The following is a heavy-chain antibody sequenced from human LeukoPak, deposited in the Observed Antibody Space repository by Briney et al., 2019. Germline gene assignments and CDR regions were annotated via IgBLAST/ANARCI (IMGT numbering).Heavy chain of an antibody. CDR3: ARDRPDSSGWPNPFNY. Sequence: PGGSLRLSCAASGFTFSNYAMHWVRQAPGKGLEWVAVISYDGRNKNYADSVKGRFTISRDNSKNTLYLQMNSLRPEDMALYYCARDRPDSSGWPNPFNYWGQGTLVTVSS. CDR1: GFTFSNYA. D-gene: IGHD6-25*01. V-gene: IGHV3-30*04. J-gene: IGHJ4*02. CDR2: ISYDGRNK.